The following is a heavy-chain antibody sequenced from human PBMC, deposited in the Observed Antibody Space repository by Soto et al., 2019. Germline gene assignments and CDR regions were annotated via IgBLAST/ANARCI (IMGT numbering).Heavy chain of an antibody. J-gene: IGHJ5*01. V-gene: IGHV4-30-4*01. CDR1: GDSISTVDYF. Sequence: QVQLLESGPGLVKPSQTLSLTCSVSGDSISTVDYFWAWIRQPPGQALEYIGYIYKSATTYYNPSFESRVAISLDTSKSQLSLNVTSVTAADTAVYFCARGRYCLTGRCFPNWFDSWGQGPLVTVSS. CDR2: IYKSATT. CDR3: ARGRYCLTGRCFPNWFDS. D-gene: IGHD7-27*01.